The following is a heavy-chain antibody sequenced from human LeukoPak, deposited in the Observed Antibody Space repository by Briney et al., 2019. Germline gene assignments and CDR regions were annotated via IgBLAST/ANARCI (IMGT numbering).Heavy chain of an antibody. V-gene: IGHV1-3*01. J-gene: IGHJ5*02. D-gene: IGHD6-19*01. CDR2: INAGNGNT. CDR1: GYTFTSYD. Sequence: ASVKVSCKASGYTFTSYDINWVRQAPGQRLEWMGWINAGNGNTKYSQKFQGRVTITRDTSASTAYMELSSLRSEDTAVYYCARERGIAVAGPWFDPWGQGTLVTVSS. CDR3: ARERGIAVAGPWFDP.